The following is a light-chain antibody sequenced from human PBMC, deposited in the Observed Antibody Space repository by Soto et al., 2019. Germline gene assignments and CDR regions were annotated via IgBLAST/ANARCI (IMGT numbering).Light chain of an antibody. V-gene: IGLV1-44*01. CDR2: GNN. J-gene: IGLJ2*01. Sequence: QSVLTQPPSASGTPGQRVTISCSGSRSSVGSDSLNWYQHLPGMAPRLLIYGNNRRPSGVPDRFSASNSATSASLAISGLQSEDEADYYCASWNDSLNGLVFGGGTQLTVL. CDR1: RSSVGSDS. CDR3: ASWNDSLNGLV.